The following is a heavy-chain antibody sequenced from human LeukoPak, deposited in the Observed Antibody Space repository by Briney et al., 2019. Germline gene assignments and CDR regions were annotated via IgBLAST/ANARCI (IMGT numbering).Heavy chain of an antibody. CDR1: GYTFTSYG. Sequence: ASVKVSCKASGYTFTSYGISWVRQAPGQGLEWMGWISAYNGNTNYAQKLQGRVTMTTDTSTSTAYMELRSLRSDDTAVYYCARCLGNCSSTSCYVGRCFDYCGQGTLVTVSS. D-gene: IGHD2-2*01. CDR2: ISAYNGNT. V-gene: IGHV1-18*01. J-gene: IGHJ4*02. CDR3: ARCLGNCSSTSCYVGRCFDY.